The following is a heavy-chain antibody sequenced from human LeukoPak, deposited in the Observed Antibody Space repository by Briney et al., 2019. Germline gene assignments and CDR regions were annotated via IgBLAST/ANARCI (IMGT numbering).Heavy chain of an antibody. CDR3: ARNRRITAAGDGMDV. V-gene: IGHV3-66*01. D-gene: IGHD6-13*01. CDR1: GFTVSSNY. Sequence: GGSLRLSCAASGFTVSSNYMSWVRQAPGKGLEWVSILYAGGDTYYADSVKGRLTISRDNSKNTLDLQMNSLRAEDTAVYYCARNRRITAAGDGMDVWGQGTTVTVSS. CDR2: LYAGGDT. J-gene: IGHJ6*02.